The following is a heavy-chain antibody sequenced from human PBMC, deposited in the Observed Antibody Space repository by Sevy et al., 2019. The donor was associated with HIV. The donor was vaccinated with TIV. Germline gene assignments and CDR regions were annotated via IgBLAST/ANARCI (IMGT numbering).Heavy chain of an antibody. CDR2: IYYSGST. CDR1: GGSISSYY. V-gene: IGHV4-59*13. D-gene: IGHD5-18*01. Sequence: SETLSLTYTVSGGSISSYYWIWIRQPPGKGLEWIGYIYYSGSTNYNPSLKSRVTISVDTSKNQFSLKLSSVTAADTAVYYCARRGGYSYDYYFDYWGQGTLVTISS. CDR3: ARRGGYSYDYYFDY. J-gene: IGHJ4*02.